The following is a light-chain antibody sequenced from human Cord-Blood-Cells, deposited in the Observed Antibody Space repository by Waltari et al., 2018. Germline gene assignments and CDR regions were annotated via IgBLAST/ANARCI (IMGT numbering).Light chain of an antibody. CDR2: KAS. V-gene: IGKV1-5*03. J-gene: IGKJ2*03. CDR3: QQYNSYSYS. Sequence: DIQMTQSPSTLSASVGDRVTITCRASQSISSWLAWYQQKPGKAPKLLIYKASSLESGVPSRVSGSGSGTEFTLTISSLQPDDFATYYCQQYNSYSYSFGQGTKL. CDR1: QSISSW.